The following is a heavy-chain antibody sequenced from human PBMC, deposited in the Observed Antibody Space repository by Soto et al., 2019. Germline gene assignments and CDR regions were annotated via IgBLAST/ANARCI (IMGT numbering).Heavy chain of an antibody. CDR3: ARATMVRGGPTAYFDY. D-gene: IGHD3-10*01. CDR2: IIPIFGTA. CDR1: GGTFSSYA. Sequence: QVKLVQSGAEVKKPGSSVEVSCKASGGTFSSYAISWVRQAPGQGLEWMGGIIPIFGTANYAQKFQGRVTITADESTSTAYMELSSLRSEDTAVYYCARATMVRGGPTAYFDYWGQGTLVTVSS. V-gene: IGHV1-69*12. J-gene: IGHJ4*02.